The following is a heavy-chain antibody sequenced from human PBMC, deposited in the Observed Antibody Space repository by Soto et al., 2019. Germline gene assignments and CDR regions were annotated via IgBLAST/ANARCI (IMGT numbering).Heavy chain of an antibody. CDR1: GFTFSDYY. CDR3: AKGGSQWPSPVDY. CDR2: ISSRGSTI. V-gene: IGHV3-11*01. J-gene: IGHJ4*02. Sequence: QVQLVESGGGLVKPGGSLRLSCAASGFTFSDYYMSWLRQAPGKGLEWVSYISSRGSTIYYEGSVKGRFTISRDNAKNSRYLEMNSLRAEDTAVYYCAKGGSQWPSPVDYWGQGTLVTVSS. D-gene: IGHD6-19*01.